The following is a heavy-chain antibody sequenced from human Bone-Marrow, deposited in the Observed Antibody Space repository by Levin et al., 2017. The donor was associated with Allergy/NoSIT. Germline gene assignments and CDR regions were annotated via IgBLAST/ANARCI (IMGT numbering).Heavy chain of an antibody. CDR2: VYYVGTT. CDR1: GGSITPYY. Sequence: SETLSLTCTVSGGSITPYYWSWVRQSPGKGLEWIGYVYYVGTTFYNPSLRSRVTISVDTSKNQFSLRVTSATAADTAVYFCARGTKKGSHFDSWGQGALVTVSS. D-gene: IGHD2-8*01. J-gene: IGHJ4*02. CDR3: ARGTKKGSHFDS. V-gene: IGHV4-59*01.